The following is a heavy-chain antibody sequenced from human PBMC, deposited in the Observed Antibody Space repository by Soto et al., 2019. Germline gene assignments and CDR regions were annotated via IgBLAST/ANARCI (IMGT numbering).Heavy chain of an antibody. CDR2: IYCSGST. CDR3: ARVGGLDYYVSGSYYNPSRGWFDP. J-gene: IGHJ5*02. Sequence: PSETLSLTCTVSGGSIISGGYYWSWIRQHPGKFREWSGYIYCSGSTYYNPSLKSRVTISVDTSKNQFSLKLSSVTAADTAVYYCARVGGLDYYVSGSYYNPSRGWFDPWGQGTLVNVSS. V-gene: IGHV4-31*03. CDR1: GGSIISGGYY. D-gene: IGHD3-10*01.